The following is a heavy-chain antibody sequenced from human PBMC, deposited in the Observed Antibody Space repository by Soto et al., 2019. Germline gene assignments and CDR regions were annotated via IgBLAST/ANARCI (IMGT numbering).Heavy chain of an antibody. CDR3: AKVYQGFPGPRFLEWLFRY. CDR1: GFTFSSYA. J-gene: IGHJ4*02. Sequence: GGSLRLSCAASGFTFSSYAMSWVRQAPGKGLEWVSAISGSGGSTYYADSVKGRFTISRDNSKNTLYLQMNSLRAEDTAVYYCAKVYQGFPGPRFLEWLFRYWGQGTLVTVSS. D-gene: IGHD3-3*01. V-gene: IGHV3-23*01. CDR2: ISGSGGST.